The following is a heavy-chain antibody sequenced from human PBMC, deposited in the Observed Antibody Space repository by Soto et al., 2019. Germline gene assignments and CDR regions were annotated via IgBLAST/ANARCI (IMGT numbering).Heavy chain of an antibody. D-gene: IGHD6-19*01. V-gene: IGHV1-3*01. CDR1: GYMFTKSA. CDR2: ISGDSGNT. J-gene: IGHJ4*01. CDR3: ARDGVAAGNINFEY. Sequence: ASVKVSCKASGYMFTKSAMHWVRQAPGQRLEWMGWISGDSGNTKYSPKLQDRVTITRDTSASTAYMELSSLRSEDTALYYCARDGVAAGNINFEYWGEGTLVTVS.